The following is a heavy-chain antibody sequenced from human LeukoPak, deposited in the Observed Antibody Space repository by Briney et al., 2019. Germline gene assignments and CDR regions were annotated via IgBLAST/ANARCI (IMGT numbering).Heavy chain of an antibody. CDR2: INPNSGGT. CDR1: GYTFTGYY. V-gene: IGHV1-2*02. D-gene: IGHD3-22*01. Sequence: ASVKVSCKASGYTFTGYYMHWVRQAPGQGLEWMGWINPNSGGTNYAQKFQGRVTMTRDTSISTAYMELSRLRSDDTAVYYCARVNDSSGYYKHYYYMDVWGKGTTVTVSS. J-gene: IGHJ6*03. CDR3: ARVNDSSGYYKHYYYMDV.